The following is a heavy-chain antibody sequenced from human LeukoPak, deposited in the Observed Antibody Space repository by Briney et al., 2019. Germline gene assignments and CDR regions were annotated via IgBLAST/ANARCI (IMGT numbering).Heavy chain of an antibody. J-gene: IGHJ4*02. D-gene: IGHD6-13*01. V-gene: IGHV1-2*02. CDR1: GYTFTGYY. CDR3: ARAAPGAYFDS. CDR2: INPNSGAT. Sequence: GASVKVSCKASGYTFTGYYIHWVRQAPGQGLECMGWINPNSGATNYVQKFQGRVTMTRDTSISTAYMDLSRLRSDDTAVYYCARAAPGAYFDSWGQGTPVTVSS.